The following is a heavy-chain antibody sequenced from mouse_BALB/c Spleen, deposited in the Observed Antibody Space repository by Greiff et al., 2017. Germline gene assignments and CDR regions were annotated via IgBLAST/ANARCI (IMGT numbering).Heavy chain of an antibody. Sequence: VKLQESGAELVRPGTSVKMSCKAAGYTFTNYWIGWVKQRPGHGLEWIGDIYPGGGYTNYNEKFKGKATLTADTSSSTAYMQLSSLTSEDSAIYYCATGYRYPYYFDYWGQGTTLTVSS. CDR2: IYPGGGYT. D-gene: IGHD2-14*01. CDR3: ATGYRYPYYFDY. V-gene: IGHV1-63*02. J-gene: IGHJ2*01. CDR1: GYTFTNYW.